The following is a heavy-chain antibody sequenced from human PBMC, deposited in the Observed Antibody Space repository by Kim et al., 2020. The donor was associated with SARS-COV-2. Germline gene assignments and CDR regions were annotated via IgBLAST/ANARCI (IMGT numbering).Heavy chain of an antibody. J-gene: IGHJ4*02. CDR3: ARTSGKGWNFDY. V-gene: IGHV4-39*01. Sequence: YSNPSLKSRVTISVDTSKNQFSLKLSSVTAADTAVYYCARTSGKGWNFDYWGQGTLVTVSS. D-gene: IGHD2-15*01.